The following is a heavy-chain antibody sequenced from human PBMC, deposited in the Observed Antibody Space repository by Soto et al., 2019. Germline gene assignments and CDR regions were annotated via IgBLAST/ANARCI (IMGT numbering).Heavy chain of an antibody. CDR2: IFWNDDK. Sequence: SGPTLVNPTQTLTLTCTFSGFSLNTNGLAVGWVRQPPRKALECLALIFWNDDKRYSPSQKSRLTITKDTSKNQVVLTMTTMDPVDTATYYCVRTPYTRSWARSEYWGQGTLVNASS. CDR1: GFSLNTNGLA. V-gene: IGHV2-5*01. D-gene: IGHD6-13*01. J-gene: IGHJ4*02. CDR3: VRTPYTRSWARSEY.